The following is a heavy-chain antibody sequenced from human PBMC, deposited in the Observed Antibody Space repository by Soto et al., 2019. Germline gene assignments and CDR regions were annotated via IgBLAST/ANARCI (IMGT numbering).Heavy chain of an antibody. V-gene: IGHV3-23*01. Sequence: GGSLRLSCAASGFTFSSYAMSWVRQAPGKGLEWVSAISGSGGSTYYADSVKGRFTISRDNSKNTLYLQMSSLRAEDTAVYYCAKYSSSWLTYYYYGMDVWGQGTTVAVSS. CDR2: ISGSGGST. J-gene: IGHJ6*02. D-gene: IGHD6-13*01. CDR3: AKYSSSWLTYYYYGMDV. CDR1: GFTFSSYA.